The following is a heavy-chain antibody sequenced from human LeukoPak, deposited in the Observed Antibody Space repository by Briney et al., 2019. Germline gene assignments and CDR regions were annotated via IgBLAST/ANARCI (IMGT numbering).Heavy chain of an antibody. CDR2: ISAYNGNT. J-gene: IGHJ4*02. Sequence: ASVKVSCKASGYTFSSYGISWVRQAPGQGLEWMGWISAYNGNTNYAQKVQGRVTITADESTSTAYMELSSLRSEDTAVYYCARGGKRFLEWLSSIWGQGTLVTVSS. D-gene: IGHD3-3*01. CDR1: GYTFSSYG. V-gene: IGHV1-18*01. CDR3: ARGGKRFLEWLSSI.